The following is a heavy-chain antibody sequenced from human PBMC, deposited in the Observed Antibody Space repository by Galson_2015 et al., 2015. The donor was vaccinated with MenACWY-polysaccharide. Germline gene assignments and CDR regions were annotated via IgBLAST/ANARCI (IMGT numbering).Heavy chain of an antibody. J-gene: IGHJ6*02. Sequence: SLRLSCAASGFTFSRYAMHWVRLAPGKGLEWVAVISYDATNKYYAESVKGRFTISRDNSKNTMYVQMNSLRAEDTAIYYCARDYCSRTSCYGMDVWGQGTTVAVSS. D-gene: IGHD2-2*01. V-gene: IGHV3-30-3*01. CDR2: ISYDATNK. CDR1: GFTFSRYA. CDR3: ARDYCSRTSCYGMDV.